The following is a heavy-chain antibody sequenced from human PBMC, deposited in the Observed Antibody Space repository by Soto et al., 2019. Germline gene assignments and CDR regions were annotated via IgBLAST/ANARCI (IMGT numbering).Heavy chain of an antibody. Sequence: GGSLRFSCEASGFVFRTFRMHWVRRAPGKGLEWLATIRFDGSTARYAESVRGRFKISRDNSMNTLYLQLDRLRVEDTAVYYCVRDRPNTESLTGYFDTWGQGTPVTVSS. J-gene: IGHJ4*02. D-gene: IGHD3-9*01. CDR1: GFVFRTFR. CDR3: VRDRPNTESLTGYFDT. V-gene: IGHV3-33*01. CDR2: IRFDGSTA.